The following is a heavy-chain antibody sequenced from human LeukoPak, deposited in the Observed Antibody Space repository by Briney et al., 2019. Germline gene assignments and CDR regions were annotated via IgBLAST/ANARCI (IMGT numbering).Heavy chain of an antibody. CDR2: ISYDGSAK. D-gene: IGHD6-19*01. V-gene: IGHV3-30*04. J-gene: IGHJ4*02. CDR1: GFTFSNYA. Sequence: PGGSLRLSCAASGFTFSNYAMHWVRQAPGKGLEWVALISYDGSAKYYADSVKGRFTISRDSSKNTLFLQVNSLRGEDTAVYYCARDYSWLVQFDYWGQGILVTVSS. CDR3: ARDYSWLVQFDY.